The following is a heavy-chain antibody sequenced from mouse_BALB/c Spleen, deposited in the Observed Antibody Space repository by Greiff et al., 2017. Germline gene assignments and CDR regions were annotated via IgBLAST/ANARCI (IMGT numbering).Heavy chain of an antibody. V-gene: IGHV5-6-3*01. CDR2: INSNGGST. Sequence: EVHLVESGGGLVQPGGSLKLSCAASGFTFSSYGMSWVRQTPDKRLELVATINSNGGSTYYPDSVKGRFTISRDNAKNTLYLQMSSLKSEDTAMYYCARGGTGKAWFAYWGQGTLVTVSA. CDR3: ARGGTGKAWFAY. CDR1: GFTFSSYG. J-gene: IGHJ3*01. D-gene: IGHD4-1*01.